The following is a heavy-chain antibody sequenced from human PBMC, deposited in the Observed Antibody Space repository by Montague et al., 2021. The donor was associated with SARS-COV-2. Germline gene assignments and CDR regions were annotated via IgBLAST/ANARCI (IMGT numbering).Heavy chain of an antibody. D-gene: IGHD3-9*01. CDR3: ARQPVLRYFDWLSAAYGMDV. Sequence: SDTLSLTCTVSGRSISSSSYYWGWIRQPPGKGLEWIGSIYYSGSTYYNPSLKSRVTISVDTSKNQFSLKLSSVTAADTAVYYCARQPVLRYFDWLSAAYGMDVWGQGTTVTVSS. J-gene: IGHJ6*02. CDR2: IYYSGST. CDR1: GRSISSSSYY. V-gene: IGHV4-39*01.